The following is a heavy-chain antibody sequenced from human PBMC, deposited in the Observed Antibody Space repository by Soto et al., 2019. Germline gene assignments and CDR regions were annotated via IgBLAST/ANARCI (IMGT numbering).Heavy chain of an antibody. CDR1: GGSISSGDYY. J-gene: IGHJ3*02. CDR2: IYYSGST. Sequence: SETLSLTCTVSGGSISSGDYYWSWIRQPPGKGLEWIGYIYYSGSTYYNPSLKSRVTISVDTSKNQFSLKLSSVTAADTAVYYCARAPNYYDSSGYYYGAFDIWGQGTMVTVSS. D-gene: IGHD3-22*01. V-gene: IGHV4-30-4*01. CDR3: ARAPNYYDSSGYYYGAFDI.